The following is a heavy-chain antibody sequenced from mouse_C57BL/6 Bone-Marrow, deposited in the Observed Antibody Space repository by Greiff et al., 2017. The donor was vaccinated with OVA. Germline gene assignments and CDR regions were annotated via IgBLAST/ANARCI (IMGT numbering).Heavy chain of an antibody. J-gene: IGHJ3*01. D-gene: IGHD1-1*01. CDR2: ISSGGSYT. CDR3: ARHFYYPFAY. V-gene: IGHV5-6*01. CDR1: GFTFSSYG. Sequence: EVKVVESGGDLVKPGGSLKLSCAASGFTFSSYGMSWVRQTPDKRLEWVATISSGGSYTYYPDSVKGRFTISRDNAKNTLYLQMSSLKSEDTAMYYCARHFYYPFAYWGQGTMVTVSA.